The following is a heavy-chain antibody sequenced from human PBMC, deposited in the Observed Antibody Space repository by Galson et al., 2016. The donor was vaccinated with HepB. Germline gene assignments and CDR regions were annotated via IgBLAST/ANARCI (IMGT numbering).Heavy chain of an antibody. CDR1: GGSINHYY. V-gene: IGHV4-59*01. Sequence: SETLSLTCTVSGGSINHYYWNWIRQPPGKGLEWIGYIYYNGLTNYNPSLESRVTISVDTSKNQLSLRLSSVTAADAAVYYWAGWNEGCDYWGQGTLVSVSS. D-gene: IGHD1-1*01. CDR3: AGWNEGCDY. J-gene: IGHJ4*02. CDR2: IYYNGLT.